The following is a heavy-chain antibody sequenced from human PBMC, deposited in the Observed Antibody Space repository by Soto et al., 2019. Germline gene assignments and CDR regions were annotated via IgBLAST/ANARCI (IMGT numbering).Heavy chain of an antibody. Sequence: QVQLVESGGGVVQPGRSLRLSCAASGFTFSSYGMHWVRQAPGKGLEWVAVISYDGSNKYYADSVKGRFTISRDNSKNTVYLQMNSLRAEDTAVYYCVKDRKAVAAASGAFDIWGQGTMVTVSS. CDR3: VKDRKAVAAASGAFDI. CDR1: GFTFSSYG. CDR2: ISYDGSNK. J-gene: IGHJ3*02. V-gene: IGHV3-30*18. D-gene: IGHD6-19*01.